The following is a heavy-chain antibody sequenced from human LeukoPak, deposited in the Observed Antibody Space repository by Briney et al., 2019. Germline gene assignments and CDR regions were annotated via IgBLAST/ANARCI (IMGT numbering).Heavy chain of an antibody. Sequence: GGSLRLSCAASGFIFNNYAIAWVRQGPGKGLEWVSGISASGSRTYYADSVKGRFTISRDNSKNTLYLQMNRLRPEDTAVYYCARGTVTAPDYWGQGTLVTVSS. D-gene: IGHD2-21*02. CDR2: ISASGSRT. V-gene: IGHV3-23*01. J-gene: IGHJ4*02. CDR3: ARGTVTAPDY. CDR1: GFIFNNYA.